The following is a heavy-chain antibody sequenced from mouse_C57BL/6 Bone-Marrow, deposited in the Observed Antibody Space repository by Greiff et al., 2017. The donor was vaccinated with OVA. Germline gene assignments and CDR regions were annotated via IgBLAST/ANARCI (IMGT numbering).Heavy chain of an antibody. Sequence: DVQLVESGGGLVQPGGSLKLSCAASGFTFSDYYMYWVRQTPEKRLEWVAYISNGGGSTYYPDTVKGRLPISRDNAKNTLYLQKSRLKSEDTAMYYCARRYDYDWAMDYWGQGTSVTVSS. CDR3: ARRYDYDWAMDY. CDR2: ISNGGGST. J-gene: IGHJ4*01. V-gene: IGHV5-12*01. D-gene: IGHD2-4*01. CDR1: GFTFSDYY.